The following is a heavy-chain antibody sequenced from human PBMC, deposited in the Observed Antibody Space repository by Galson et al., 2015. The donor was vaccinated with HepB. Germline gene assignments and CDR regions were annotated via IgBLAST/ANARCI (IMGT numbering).Heavy chain of an antibody. Sequence: QSGAEVKKPGESLRISCKGSGYSFTSYWISWVRQMPGKGLEWMGRIDPSDSYTNYSPSFQGHVTISADKSISTAYLQWSSLKASDTAMYYCARSMCSSTSCYGGMDVWGQGTTVTVSS. D-gene: IGHD2-2*01. CDR3: ARSMCSSTSCYGGMDV. CDR1: GYSFTSYW. CDR2: IDPSDSYT. J-gene: IGHJ6*02. V-gene: IGHV5-10-1*01.